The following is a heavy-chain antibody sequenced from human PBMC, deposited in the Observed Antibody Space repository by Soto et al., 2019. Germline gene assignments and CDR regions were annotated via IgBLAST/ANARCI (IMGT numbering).Heavy chain of an antibody. CDR3: ARDRPLAYCGGDCYNYFDY. J-gene: IGHJ4*02. Sequence: EVQLLESGGGLVQPGGSLRLSCAASGFTFSSYAMSWVRQAPGKGLEWVSAISGSGGSTYYADSVKGRFTISRDNSKNTLYLQMNSLRAEDTAVYYCARDRPLAYCGGDCYNYFDYWGQGTLVTVSS. V-gene: IGHV3-23*01. D-gene: IGHD2-21*02. CDR2: ISGSGGST. CDR1: GFTFSSYA.